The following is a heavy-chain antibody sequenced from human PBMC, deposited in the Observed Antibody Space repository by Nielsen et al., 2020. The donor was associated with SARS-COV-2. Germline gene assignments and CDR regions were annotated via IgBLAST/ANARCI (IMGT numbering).Heavy chain of an antibody. V-gene: IGHV4-34*01. Sequence: SEILSLTCAVYGGSFSGYYWSWIRQPPGKGLEWIGEINHSGSTNYNPSLKSRVTISVDTSKNQFSLKLSSVTAADTAVYYCARGLGPSDYWGQGTLVTVSS. J-gene: IGHJ4*02. D-gene: IGHD7-27*01. CDR3: ARGLGPSDY. CDR2: INHSGST. CDR1: GGSFSGYY.